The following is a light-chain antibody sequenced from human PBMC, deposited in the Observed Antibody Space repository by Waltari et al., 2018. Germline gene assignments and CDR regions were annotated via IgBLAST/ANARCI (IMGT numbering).Light chain of an antibody. CDR3: GSYTSSGTLL. Sequence: QSALTQPASVSGSPGQSITISCTGTSSDIGGYDYVAWYQQHPGKVPKLRIYEFTKRPSGVSARFSGSKSGNTASLTISGLQADDEAEYYCGSYTSSGTLLFGGGTTLTVL. CDR2: EFT. J-gene: IGLJ3*02. V-gene: IGLV2-14*01. CDR1: SSDIGGYDY.